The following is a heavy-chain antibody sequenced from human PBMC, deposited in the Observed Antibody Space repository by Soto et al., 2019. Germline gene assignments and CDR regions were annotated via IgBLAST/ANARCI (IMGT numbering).Heavy chain of an antibody. CDR3: ARGGDYLGNSEALGAFDI. Sequence: QVQLQESGPGLVKPSETLSLTCTVSGGSISSYYWSWIRQPPGKGLEWIGYIYYSGSTNYNPSLQRRVTLPVDTSENQFSLKRSSVTAADTAVYYCARGGDYLGNSEALGAFDIWGQGTMVTVSS. D-gene: IGHD3-16*01. V-gene: IGHV4-59*01. J-gene: IGHJ3*02. CDR1: GGSISSYY. CDR2: IYYSGST.